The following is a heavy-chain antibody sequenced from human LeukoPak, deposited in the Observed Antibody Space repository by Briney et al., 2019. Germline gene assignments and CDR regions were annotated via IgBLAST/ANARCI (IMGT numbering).Heavy chain of an antibody. J-gene: IGHJ4*02. CDR3: ARHPRYSGSSMYYFDY. Sequence: SETLSLTCTVSGGSISSYYWSWIRQPPGKGLEWIGYIYYSGSTNYNPSLKSRVAISVDTSKNQFSLKLSSVTAADTAVYYCARHPRYSGSSMYYFDYWGQGTLVTVSS. CDR2: IYYSGST. V-gene: IGHV4-59*08. CDR1: GGSISSYY. D-gene: IGHD1-26*01.